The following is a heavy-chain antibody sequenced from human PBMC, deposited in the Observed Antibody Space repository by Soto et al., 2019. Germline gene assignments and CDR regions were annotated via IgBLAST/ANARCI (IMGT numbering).Heavy chain of an antibody. CDR2: VLHSGSA. CDR3: ARPTGAYNYRNSGYFF. V-gene: IGHV4-39*02. CDR1: GDSISSHPYY. Sequence: QLRVQESGPGLVKTSETLSLTCTVSGDSISSHPYYWVGIRQPPGKGLEWIGSVLHSGSAYYNPSLKSRATISVEMSNNRFSLTLSSVTAADTAVYYCARPTGAYNYRNSGYFFWGQGALVTVSS. J-gene: IGHJ4*02. D-gene: IGHD5-12*01.